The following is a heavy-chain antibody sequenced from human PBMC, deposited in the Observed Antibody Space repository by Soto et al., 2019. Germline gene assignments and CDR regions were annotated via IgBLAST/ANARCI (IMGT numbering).Heavy chain of an antibody. CDR3: ARDEGYDFWSGYYTE. Sequence: ASVKVSCKASGYTFTGYYMHWVRQAPGQGLEWMGWINPNNGGTNYAQKFQGWVTMTRDTSISTAYMELRSLRSDDTAVYYCARDEGYDFWSGYYTEWGQGTLVTVSS. CDR1: GYTFTGYY. V-gene: IGHV1-2*04. D-gene: IGHD3-3*01. J-gene: IGHJ4*02. CDR2: INPNNGGT.